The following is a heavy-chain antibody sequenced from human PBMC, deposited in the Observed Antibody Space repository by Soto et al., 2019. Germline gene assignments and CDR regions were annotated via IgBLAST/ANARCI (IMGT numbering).Heavy chain of an antibody. Sequence: QVQLVQSGAEVKKPGSSVKVSCKSSGGTFSTYAISWVRQAPGQGLEWMGGIISIFGTADYAQKFQGRVTIPAGESTTTAYMEVIRLRSEDTAVYYCARDEMVVATGSRTWHYYYGMDVWGQGTTVTVSS. CDR1: GGTFSTYA. D-gene: IGHD2-15*01. CDR2: IISIFGTA. CDR3: ARDEMVVATGSRTWHYYYGMDV. V-gene: IGHV1-69*12. J-gene: IGHJ6*02.